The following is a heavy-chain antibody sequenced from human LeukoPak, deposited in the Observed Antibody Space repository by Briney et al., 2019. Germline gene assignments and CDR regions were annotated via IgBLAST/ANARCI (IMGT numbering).Heavy chain of an antibody. D-gene: IGHD6-13*01. CDR1: GFTVSSNY. CDR2: IYADGSK. Sequence: GGSLRLSCAASGFTVSSNYMSWVRQAPGKGLEWVSVIYADGSKYYADSVKGRFTISRDNSKNTLFLQMSSLRAEDTAIYYCAKDPNSSSWLYFDYWGQGTLVTVSS. J-gene: IGHJ4*02. V-gene: IGHV3-53*01. CDR3: AKDPNSSSWLYFDY.